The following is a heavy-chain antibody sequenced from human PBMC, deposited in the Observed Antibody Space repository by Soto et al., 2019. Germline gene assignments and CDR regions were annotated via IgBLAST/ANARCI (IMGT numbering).Heavy chain of an antibody. CDR3: ALFYDFWSGYKGGFGELSYYFDY. J-gene: IGHJ4*02. V-gene: IGHV2-5*02. CDR2: IYWDDDK. CDR1: GFSLSTSVVG. D-gene: IGHD3-3*01. Sequence: QITLKESGPTLVKPTQTLTLTCTFSGFSLSTSVVGVGWICQPPGKALEWLALIYWDDDKRYSPSLKSRLTITKGTSKNQVVLTMTNMDPVDRATYYCALFYDFWSGYKGGFGELSYYFDYWGQGTLVTVSS.